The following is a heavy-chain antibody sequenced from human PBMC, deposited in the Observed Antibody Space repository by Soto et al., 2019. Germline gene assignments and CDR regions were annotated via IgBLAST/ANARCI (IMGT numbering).Heavy chain of an antibody. Sequence: QVQLVQSGAEVKKPESSVKVSCKAPGGTFSTYAISWVRQAPGQGLEWMGGIIPMFGTANYAQRCQARVTITADESTNTVYMELSSLRSEDTAVYFCASGIQLWLRRINNGYSGWGQGTLVTVSS. V-gene: IGHV1-69*12. CDR3: ASGIQLWLRRINNGYSG. J-gene: IGHJ4*02. CDR1: GGTFSTYA. CDR2: IIPMFGTA. D-gene: IGHD5-18*01.